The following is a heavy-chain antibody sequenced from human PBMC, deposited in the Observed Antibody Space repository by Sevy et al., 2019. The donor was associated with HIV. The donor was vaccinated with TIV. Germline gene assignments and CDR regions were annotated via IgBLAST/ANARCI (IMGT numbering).Heavy chain of an antibody. CDR3: ATSRRDDYNYYFEY. CDR1: GFTFRSYE. V-gene: IGHV3-48*03. D-gene: IGHD4-4*01. Sequence: GGSLRLSCEASGFTFRSYEMNRVRQAPGKGLEWLSYISTGGRTIYYTDSVKGRFTISRDNAKNSLHLQMNSLRDEDTAVYYCATSRRDDYNYYFEYWGQGTLVTVSS. J-gene: IGHJ4*02. CDR2: ISTGGRTI.